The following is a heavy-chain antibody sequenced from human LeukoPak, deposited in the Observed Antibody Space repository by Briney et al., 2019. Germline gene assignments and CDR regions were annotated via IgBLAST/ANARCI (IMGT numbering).Heavy chain of an antibody. D-gene: IGHD3-3*01. CDR1: GGSISSGGYY. Sequence: SETLSLTCTVSGGSISSGGYYWSWIRQHPGKGLEWIGYIYYSGSTYYNPSLKSRVTISVDTSKNQFSLKLSSVTAADTAVYYCARDYLIPDFPPYYYGMDVWGQGTTVTVSS. CDR3: ARDYLIPDFPPYYYGMDV. V-gene: IGHV4-31*03. J-gene: IGHJ6*02. CDR2: IYYSGST.